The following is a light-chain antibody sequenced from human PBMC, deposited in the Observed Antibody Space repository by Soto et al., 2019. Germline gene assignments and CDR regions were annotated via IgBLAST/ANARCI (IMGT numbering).Light chain of an antibody. V-gene: IGKV1-39*01. CDR2: AAS. CDR1: QTISTN. J-gene: IGKJ4*01. CDR3: QQSYSSPLT. Sequence: DIQMSQSPSSLSASVGDRVTITCRASQTISTNLNWYQWKPGKAPKFLIYAASSLHGGVPSRFSGSGSGTDFTLTISNLQPEDFATYLCQQSYSSPLTFGGGTKLEIK.